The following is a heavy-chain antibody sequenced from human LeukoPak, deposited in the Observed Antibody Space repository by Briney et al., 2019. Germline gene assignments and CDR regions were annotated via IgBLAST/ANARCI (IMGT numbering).Heavy chain of an antibody. CDR1: GFTFSSYA. J-gene: IGHJ4*02. CDR2: ISYDGSNK. D-gene: IGHD3-22*01. CDR3: AKENWGYNWKYDSSGSGINY. Sequence: GGSLRLSCAASGFTFSSYAMHWVRQAPGKGLEWVAVISYDGSNKYYADSVRGRFTISRDNSKNTLYLQMNSLRAEDTAIYYCAKENWGYNWKYDSSGSGINYWGQGTLVTFSS. V-gene: IGHV3-30*04.